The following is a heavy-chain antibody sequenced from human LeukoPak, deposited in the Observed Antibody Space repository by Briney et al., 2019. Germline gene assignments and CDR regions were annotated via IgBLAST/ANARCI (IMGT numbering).Heavy chain of an antibody. J-gene: IGHJ3*02. CDR1: GGSFSGYY. D-gene: IGHD3-10*01. CDR3: ARVPGSLDAFDI. CDR2: INHSGST. Sequence: SETLSLTCAVYGGSFSGYYWSWIRQPPGKGLEWIGEINHSGSTNYNPSLKSRVTISVDTSKNQFSLKLSSVTAADTAVYYCARVPGSLDAFDIWGQGTMVTVSS. V-gene: IGHV4-34*01.